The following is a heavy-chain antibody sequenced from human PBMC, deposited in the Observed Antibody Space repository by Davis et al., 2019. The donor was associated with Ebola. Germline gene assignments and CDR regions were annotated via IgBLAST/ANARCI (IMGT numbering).Heavy chain of an antibody. CDR1: EYKFSSFW. CDR3: ASLRRTITGMDDGFDI. V-gene: IGHV5-51*01. J-gene: IGHJ3*02. CDR2: IYTGDSDT. D-gene: IGHD1-20*01. Sequence: GESLKISCKGSEYKFSSFWIGWVRQMPGKGLEWMGLIYTGDSDTRYSPSFRGQVTISADKSITTAYLQWSGLRASDTAMYYCASLRRTITGMDDGFDIWGQGTMVTVSS.